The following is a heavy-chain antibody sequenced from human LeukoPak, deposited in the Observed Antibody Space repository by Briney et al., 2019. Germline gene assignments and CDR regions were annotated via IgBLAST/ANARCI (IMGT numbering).Heavy chain of an antibody. CDR1: GYTFTSYD. Sequence: ASVKVSCKASGYTFTSYDINWVRQATGQGLEWMGWISAYNGNTNYAQKLQGRVTMTTDTSTSTAYMELRSLRSDDTAVYYCAGFRYYDFWSGETYYFDYWGQGTLVTVSS. CDR2: ISAYNGNT. D-gene: IGHD3-3*01. V-gene: IGHV1-18*01. J-gene: IGHJ4*02. CDR3: AGFRYYDFWSGETYYFDY.